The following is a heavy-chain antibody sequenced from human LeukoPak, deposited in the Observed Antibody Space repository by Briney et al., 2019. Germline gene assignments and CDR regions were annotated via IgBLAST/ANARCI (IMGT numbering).Heavy chain of an antibody. CDR1: GGSMSDHW. V-gene: IGHV4-59*08. Sequence: PSETLSLTWTVSGGSMSDHWWSWIRQPPGKGLEWIGDIFYSGCTNNHSPLKSRLTMSLDTSKNQFSLKLSSVTAADTAMYYCARRNTADASIDFWGQGILVIASS. CDR2: IFYSGCT. D-gene: IGHD2/OR15-2a*01. CDR3: ARRNTADASIDF. J-gene: IGHJ4*02.